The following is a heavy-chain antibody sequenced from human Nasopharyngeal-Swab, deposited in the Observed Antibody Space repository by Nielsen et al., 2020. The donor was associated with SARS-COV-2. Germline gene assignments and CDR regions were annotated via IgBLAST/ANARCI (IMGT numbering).Heavy chain of an antibody. CDR1: GFTFSNFR. D-gene: IGHD3-10*01. CDR2: ISSNSDTK. CDR3: ARDSGIKWFGEGDY. V-gene: IGHV3-48*04. Sequence: GGSLRLSCAASGFTFSNFRMNWVRQAPGKGLEWVSCISSNSDTKYYADSVKGRFTISRDNAKNSLYLQMNSLRAEDTAVYYCARDSGIKWFGEGDYWGQGTLVTVSS. J-gene: IGHJ4*02.